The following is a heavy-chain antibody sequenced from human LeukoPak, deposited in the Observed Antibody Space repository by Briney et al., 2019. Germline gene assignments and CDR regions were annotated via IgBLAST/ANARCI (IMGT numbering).Heavy chain of an antibody. J-gene: IGHJ6*02. CDR1: GGSIGSYY. D-gene: IGHD6-13*01. CDR2: VYYNGIT. V-gene: IGHV4-59*01. CDR3: ARDRRGVPGTARYYYFGMDV. Sequence: SGTLSLTCTVSGGSIGSYYWSWIRQPPGKGLEGMGYVYYNGITNYNPSLKSRVTISVDTSKIQFSLRLTSVTAADTAVYYCARDRRGVPGTARYYYFGMDVWGQGATVTVSS.